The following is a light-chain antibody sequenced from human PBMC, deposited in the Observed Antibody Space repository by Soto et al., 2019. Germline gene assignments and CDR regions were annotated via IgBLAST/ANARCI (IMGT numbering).Light chain of an antibody. CDR2: DAT. J-gene: IGKJ4*01. V-gene: IGKV1-5*01. CDR3: QQSYTLPLT. Sequence: DIQMTQSPSTLSASVGDRVTITCRADQSITRWLAWFQQKPGKAPSLLIYDATNLQPGVPSRFSGSGSGTDFTLTISSLQPEGFATYFCQQSYTLPLTFGGGTKVDIK. CDR1: QSITRW.